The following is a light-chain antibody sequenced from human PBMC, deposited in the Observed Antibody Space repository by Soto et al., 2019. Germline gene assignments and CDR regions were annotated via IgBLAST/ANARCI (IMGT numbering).Light chain of an antibody. Sequence: EIVMTQSPATLSVSPGERATLSCRASQSVSSNLAWYQQKPGQAPRLLIYGASTRATGIPARFSGSGSGTEFTLTISSLRSEVFAVYYCQQYNNWSPWTFGQGSKVEIK. CDR3: QQYNNWSPWT. J-gene: IGKJ1*01. CDR1: QSVSSN. CDR2: GAS. V-gene: IGKV3D-15*01.